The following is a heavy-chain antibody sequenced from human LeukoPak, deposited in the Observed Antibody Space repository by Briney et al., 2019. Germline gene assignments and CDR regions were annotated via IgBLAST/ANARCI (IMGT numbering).Heavy chain of an antibody. Sequence: GGSLRLSCAASGFTFSSYTMAWVRQAPGKGLEWISDIDHTGDRTYYRDSVKGQFTISRDNSKNILYLQMNSLRVEDTATYYCAKAGSISWYDHWGQGTLVTVS. CDR3: AKAGSISWYDH. V-gene: IGHV3-23*01. J-gene: IGHJ5*02. D-gene: IGHD6-13*01. CDR2: IDHTGDRT. CDR1: GFTFSSYT.